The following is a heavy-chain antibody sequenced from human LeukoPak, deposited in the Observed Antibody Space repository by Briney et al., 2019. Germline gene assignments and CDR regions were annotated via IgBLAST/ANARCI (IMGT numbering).Heavy chain of an antibody. J-gene: IGHJ4*02. CDR1: GDSVSSTSVS. D-gene: IGHD2-21*01. V-gene: IGHV6-1*01. Sequence: SQTLSLTCAISGDSVSSTSVSWNWIRQSPSRGLEWLGRTYYRSKWTNEDNVSVKSRITINPDTSKNQFSLQLSSVTAEDTAVYYCARGVVGRFDYWGQGTLVTVSS. CDR2: TYYRSKWTN. CDR3: ARGVVGRFDY.